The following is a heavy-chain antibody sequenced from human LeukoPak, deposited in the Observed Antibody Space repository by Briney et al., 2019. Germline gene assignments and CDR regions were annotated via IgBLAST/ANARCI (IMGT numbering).Heavy chain of an antibody. CDR2: ISGSGGST. J-gene: IGHJ3*02. Sequence: GGSLRLSCAASGFTFSSYAMSWVRQAPGRGLEWVSAISGSGGSTYYADSVKGRFTISRDNSKNTLYLQMNSLRAEDTAVYYCAKPSFSGYSYGDDAFDIWGQGTMVTVSS. CDR1: GFTFSSYA. D-gene: IGHD5-18*01. V-gene: IGHV3-23*01. CDR3: AKPSFSGYSYGDDAFDI.